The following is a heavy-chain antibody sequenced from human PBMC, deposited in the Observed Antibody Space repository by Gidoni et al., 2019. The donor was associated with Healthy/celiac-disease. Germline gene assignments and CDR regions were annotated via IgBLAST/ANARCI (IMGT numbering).Heavy chain of an antibody. J-gene: IGHJ5*02. CDR1: GGSFSGYY. CDR3: ARVRTVTLRGTLKNWFDP. CDR2: INHSGST. V-gene: IGHV4-34*01. D-gene: IGHD4-17*01. Sequence: QLQLPQWGAGLLKPSETLSLTCAVYGGSFSGYYWSWIRQPPGQGLEWIGEINHSGSTNYNPSLKSRVTISVDTSKNQFSLKRSSVTAADTAVYYCARVRTVTLRGTLKNWFDPWGQGTLVTVSS.